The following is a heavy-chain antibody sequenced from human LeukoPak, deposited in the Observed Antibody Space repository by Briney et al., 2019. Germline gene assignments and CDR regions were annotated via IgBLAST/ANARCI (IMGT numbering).Heavy chain of an antibody. CDR3: ARELSWGYGYFDY. D-gene: IGHD2-15*01. CDR2: IYSGGST. J-gene: IGHJ4*02. V-gene: IGHV3-66*01. CDR1: GFTVSSNY. Sequence: GGSLRLSCAASGFTVSSNYMSWVRQAPGKGLEWVSVIYSGGSTYYADSVKGRFIISRDNSKNTLYLQMNSLRAEDTAVYYCARELSWGYGYFDYWGQGPLVTVSS.